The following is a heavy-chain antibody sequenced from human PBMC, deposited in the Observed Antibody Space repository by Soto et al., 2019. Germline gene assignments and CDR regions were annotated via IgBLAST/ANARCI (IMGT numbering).Heavy chain of an antibody. D-gene: IGHD3-22*01. J-gene: IGHJ3*02. CDR1: GYTFTSYV. CDR2: ISAYNGNT. CDR3: ARAMIVVVRHDAFDI. V-gene: IGHV1-18*04. Sequence: GASVKVSCKASGYTFTSYVISWVRQAPGQGLEWMGWISAYNGNTNYAQKLQGRVTMTTDTSTSTAYMELRSLRSDDTAVYYCARAMIVVVRHDAFDIWGQGTMVTVSP.